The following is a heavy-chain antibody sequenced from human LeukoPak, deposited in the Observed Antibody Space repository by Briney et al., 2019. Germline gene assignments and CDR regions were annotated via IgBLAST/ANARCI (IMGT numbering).Heavy chain of an antibody. Sequence: GESLKISCKGSGYSFTSYWIGWVRQMPGEGLEWMGIIYPGDSDTRYSPSFQGQVTISADKSISTAYLQWSSLKASDTAMYYCARTYYYDSSGYPLIDYWGQGTLVTVSS. CDR2: IYPGDSDT. J-gene: IGHJ4*02. CDR3: ARTYYYDSSGYPLIDY. CDR1: GYSFTSYW. D-gene: IGHD3-22*01. V-gene: IGHV5-51*01.